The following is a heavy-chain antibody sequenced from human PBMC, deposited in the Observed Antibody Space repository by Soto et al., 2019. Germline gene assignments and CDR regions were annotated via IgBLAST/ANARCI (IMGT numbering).Heavy chain of an antibody. CDR3: ARYCSGGSCYSYYYYYGMDV. V-gene: IGHV1-69*06. D-gene: IGHD2-15*01. Sequence: ASVKVSCKASVGTFISYAISWVRQPPGQGLEWMGGIIPIFGTANYAQKFQGRVTITADKSTNTAYMELSSLRSEDTAVYYCARYCSGGSCYSYYYYYGMDVWGQGTTVTVSS. CDR2: IIPIFGTA. J-gene: IGHJ6*02. CDR1: VGTFISYA.